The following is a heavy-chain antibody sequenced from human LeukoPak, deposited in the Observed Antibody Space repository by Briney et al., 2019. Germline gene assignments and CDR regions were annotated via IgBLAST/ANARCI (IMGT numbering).Heavy chain of an antibody. CDR3: AKERDKRVVPCFDC. J-gene: IGHJ4*02. Sequence: GGSLRLSCAATGFTFSRYGMSWVRQAPGRGPEWVAGIPDTGVDTYYADSVRGRFTISRDNSKFSLFLQMDGLRGDDTAVYYCAKERDKRVVPCFDCWGQGPLVTVSS. V-gene: IGHV3-23*01. CDR1: GFTFSRYG. CDR2: IPDTGVDT. D-gene: IGHD5-24*01.